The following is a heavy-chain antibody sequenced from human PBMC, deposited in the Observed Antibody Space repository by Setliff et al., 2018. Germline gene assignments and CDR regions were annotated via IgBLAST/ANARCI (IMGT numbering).Heavy chain of an antibody. CDR1: GFTFNNYF. V-gene: IGHV3-23*01. CDR3: ARDLEVAVASGHCFDP. J-gene: IGHJ5*02. Sequence: GSLRLSCAASGFTFNNYFMIWVRQAPGKGLEWVSSISNSGGEIHYADSVKGRFTIPRDNPRSTLYLQMNSLRAEDTALYYCARDLEVAVASGHCFDPWGQGTLVTVSS. D-gene: IGHD6-19*01. CDR2: ISNSGGEI.